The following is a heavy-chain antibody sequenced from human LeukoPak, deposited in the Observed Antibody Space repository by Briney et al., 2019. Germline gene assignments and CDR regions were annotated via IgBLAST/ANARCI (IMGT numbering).Heavy chain of an antibody. V-gene: IGHV1-18*01. CDR2: IAGSNGNT. CDR1: GYTFTTNG. J-gene: IGHJ4*02. Sequence: ASVKVSCKXSGYTFTTNGISWVRQAPGQGLEWMGRIAGSNGNTNYSEGLQGRVTMTTDTSTSTAYLKLRSLRSDDTAVYYCARDGDGYRKFDYWGQGTLVTVSS. CDR3: ARDGDGYRKFDY. D-gene: IGHD5-24*01.